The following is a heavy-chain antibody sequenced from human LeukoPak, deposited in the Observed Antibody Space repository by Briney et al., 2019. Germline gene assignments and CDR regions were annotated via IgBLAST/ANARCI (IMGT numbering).Heavy chain of an antibody. V-gene: IGHV1-18*01. CDR1: GYTFTSYG. CDR2: ISAYNGNT. D-gene: IGHD3-22*01. J-gene: IGHJ4*02. Sequence: ASVKVSCKASGYTFTSYGISWVRQAPGQGLEWMGWISAYNGNTNYAQKLRGRVTITADKSTSTAYMELSSLRSEDTAVYYCALRNYYDSSGYYPRFDYWGQGTLVTVSS. CDR3: ALRNYYDSSGYYPRFDY.